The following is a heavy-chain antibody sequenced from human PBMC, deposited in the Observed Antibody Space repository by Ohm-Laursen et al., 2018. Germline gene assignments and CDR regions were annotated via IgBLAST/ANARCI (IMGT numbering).Heavy chain of an antibody. CDR3: ARVGIAAASFDY. CDR2: LSGSGHDT. V-gene: IGHV3-23*01. J-gene: IGHJ4*02. Sequence: SLRLSCAASGFTFSSYAMSWVRQAPEKGLEWVSGLSGSGHDTYYTDSVKGRFTISRDNSKNTLYLQMNGLRAEDTAVYYCARVGIAAASFDYWGQGTLVTVSS. D-gene: IGHD6-13*01. CDR1: GFTFSSYA.